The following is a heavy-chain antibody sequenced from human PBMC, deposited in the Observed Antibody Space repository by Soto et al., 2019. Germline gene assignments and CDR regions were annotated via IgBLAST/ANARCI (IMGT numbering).Heavy chain of an antibody. V-gene: IGHV4-4*07. CDR1: GGSVSSYD. CDR3: ARDREWLVYF. D-gene: IGHD6-19*01. Sequence: QVQLQESGPGLVKPSETLSLTCTVSGGSVSSYDLNWVRQSIGKGLEWIGRLHVSGSTNYNPSLKGRVTMSLDTSKNQFFLRLTSVTAADTAVYYCARDREWLVYFWGQGALVIVSP. J-gene: IGHJ4*02. CDR2: LHVSGST.